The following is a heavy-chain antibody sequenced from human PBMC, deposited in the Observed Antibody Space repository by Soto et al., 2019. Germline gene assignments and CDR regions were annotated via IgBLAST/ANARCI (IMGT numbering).Heavy chain of an antibody. D-gene: IGHD6-13*01. CDR2: ISAYNGNT. Sequence: ASVKVSCKDSGYTFTSYGISWVRQAPGQGLEWMGWISAYNGNTNYAQKLQGRVTMTTDTSTSTAYMELRSLRSDDTAVYYCARGSSSWYGAPHAFDIWGQGTMVTVSS. J-gene: IGHJ3*02. CDR3: ARGSSSWYGAPHAFDI. V-gene: IGHV1-18*01. CDR1: GYTFTSYG.